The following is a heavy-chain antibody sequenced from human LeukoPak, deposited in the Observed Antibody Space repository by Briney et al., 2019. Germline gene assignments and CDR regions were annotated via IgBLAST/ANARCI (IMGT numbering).Heavy chain of an antibody. CDR2: IYYSGST. CDR1: GGSISSYY. V-gene: IGHV4-59*01. J-gene: IGHJ4*02. Sequence: SETLSLTCTVSGGSISSYYWSWIRQPPGKGLEWIGYIYYSGSTNYNPSLKSRVTISVDTSKNQFSLKLSSVTAADTAVYYCARDHGYSYGRSFDYWGQGTLVTVSS. D-gene: IGHD5-18*01. CDR3: ARDHGYSYGRSFDY.